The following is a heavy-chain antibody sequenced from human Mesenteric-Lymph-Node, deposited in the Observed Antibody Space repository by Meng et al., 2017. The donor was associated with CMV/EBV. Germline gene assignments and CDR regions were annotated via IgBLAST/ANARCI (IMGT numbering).Heavy chain of an antibody. CDR2: INHSGST. D-gene: IGHD3-9*01. J-gene: IGHJ4*02. V-gene: IGHV4-34*01. CDR1: GGAFSGYY. CDR3: ARGSSYDILTGYFDY. Sequence: QVQLLQGGAGLFTASETLSVTVAVYGGAFSGYYWNWIRQSPEKGLEWIGEINHSGSTTYNPSFTSRIIISVDTSTNQISLNMSSVTAADTAVYYCARGSSYDILTGYFDYWGQGALVHRLL.